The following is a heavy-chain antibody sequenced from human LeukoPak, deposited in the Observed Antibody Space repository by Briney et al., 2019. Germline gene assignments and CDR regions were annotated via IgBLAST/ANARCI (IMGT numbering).Heavy chain of an antibody. V-gene: IGHV3-48*03. CDR1: GFSFSSFE. CDR2: ISNNFDT. Sequence: GGSLRLSCVVSGFSFSSFEMNWVRQALGKGLEWVSYISNNFDTHYADSVKGRFTISRDNARESLYLQMNSLRAEDTAVYYCARRRWIQLWLLVPKGAFDIWGQGTMVTVSS. CDR3: ARRRWIQLWLLVPKGAFDI. J-gene: IGHJ3*02. D-gene: IGHD5-18*01.